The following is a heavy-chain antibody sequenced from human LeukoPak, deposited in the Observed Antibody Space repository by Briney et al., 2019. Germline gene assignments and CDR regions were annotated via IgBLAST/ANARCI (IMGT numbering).Heavy chain of an antibody. J-gene: IGHJ4*02. CDR1: GFTFSSYW. V-gene: IGHV3-74*01. D-gene: IGHD3-10*01. Sequence: GGSLRLSCAASGFTFSSYWLHWVRQAPGKGLVWLSRINTDGRSTNYADSVRGRFTISRDNAKNTLYLQLNSLRAEDTAVYYCARDPGDSGTWGVFEYWGQGSLVTVSS. CDR3: ARDPGDSGTWGVFEY. CDR2: INTDGRST.